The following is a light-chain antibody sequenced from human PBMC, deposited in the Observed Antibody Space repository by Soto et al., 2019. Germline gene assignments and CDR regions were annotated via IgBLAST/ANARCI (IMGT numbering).Light chain of an antibody. Sequence: EIVLTQSPGTLSLSPGESSTLSCRASQSVSSSYLAWYQQKPGQAPRLLIYGASSRATGIPDRFSGSGSGTDFTLTISRLEPEDFAVYYCQQYGSSPLTFGPGNKVDIK. CDR2: GAS. V-gene: IGKV3-20*01. CDR1: QSVSSSY. J-gene: IGKJ3*01. CDR3: QQYGSSPLT.